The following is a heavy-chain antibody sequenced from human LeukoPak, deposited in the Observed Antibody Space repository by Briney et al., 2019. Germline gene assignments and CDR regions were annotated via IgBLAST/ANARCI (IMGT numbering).Heavy chain of an antibody. Sequence: GGSLRLSCAASAFTFSSYWMSWVRQAPGKGLEWVANIKQDGSEKYYVDSVKGRFTISRDNAKKSLYLQMNSLRAEDTAVYYCARVHFYHGMDVWGQGTTVTVSS. D-gene: IGHD3-3*02. J-gene: IGHJ6*02. V-gene: IGHV3-7*04. CDR3: ARVHFYHGMDV. CDR2: IKQDGSEK. CDR1: AFTFSSYW.